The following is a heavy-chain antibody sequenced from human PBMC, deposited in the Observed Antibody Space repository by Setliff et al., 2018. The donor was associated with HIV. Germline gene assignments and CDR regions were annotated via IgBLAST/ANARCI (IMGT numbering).Heavy chain of an antibody. V-gene: IGHV1-46*03. D-gene: IGHD1-20*01. J-gene: IGHJ6*03. Sequence: ASVKVSCKASGYTFTSYYLHWVRQAPGQGLEWMGIINPSGGSTTYAQKFQGRATMTRDTSASTVYMELSSLRSEDTAVYYCAREARYQDRYYYYMDVWGKGTTVTVSS. CDR2: INPSGGST. CDR1: GYTFTSYY. CDR3: AREARYQDRYYYYMDV.